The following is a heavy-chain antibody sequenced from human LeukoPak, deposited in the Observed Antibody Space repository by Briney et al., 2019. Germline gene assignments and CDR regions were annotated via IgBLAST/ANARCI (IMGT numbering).Heavy chain of an antibody. CDR1: GDSLTKYY. J-gene: IGHJ4*02. D-gene: IGHD2-15*01. V-gene: IGHV1-46*01. CDR3: APSVRSGGSYYFDY. CDR2: INPSDGST. Sequence: VASVKVSCKASGDSLTKYYIHWVRQAPGQGLEWMGIINPSDGSTTYTQKFQGRVTMTTDMSTSTVNMELSSLRSEDTAVYYCAPSVRSGGSYYFDYWGQGTLVTVSS.